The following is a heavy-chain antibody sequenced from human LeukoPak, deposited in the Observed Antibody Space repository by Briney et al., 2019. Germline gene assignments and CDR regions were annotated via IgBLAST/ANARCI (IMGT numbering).Heavy chain of an antibody. D-gene: IGHD3-16*01. CDR2: ISYDGSNK. CDR1: GFTFSSYA. CDR3: ARDMSYYYYYMDV. J-gene: IGHJ6*03. V-gene: IGHV3-30*04. Sequence: GGSLRLSCAASGFTFSSYAMRWVRQAPGKGLEWVAVISYDGSNKYYADSVKGRFTISRDNSKNTLYLQMNSLRAEDTAVYYCARDMSYYYYYMDVWGKGTTVTVSS.